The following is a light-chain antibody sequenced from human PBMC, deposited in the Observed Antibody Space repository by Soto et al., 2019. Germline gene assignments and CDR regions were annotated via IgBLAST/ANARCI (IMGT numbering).Light chain of an antibody. V-gene: IGLV2-8*01. Sequence: QSALTQPPSASGSPGQSVTTSCTGTSSDVGGYNYVSWYQQHPGKAPKLMIYEVSKRPSGVPDRFSGSKSGNTASLTVSGLQTEDEADYYCSSYGGSDNYVFGTGTKLTVL. CDR3: SSYGGSDNYV. CDR1: SSDVGGYNY. J-gene: IGLJ1*01. CDR2: EVS.